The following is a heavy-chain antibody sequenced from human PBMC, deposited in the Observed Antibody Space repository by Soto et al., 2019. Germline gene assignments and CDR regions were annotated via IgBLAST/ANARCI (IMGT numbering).Heavy chain of an antibody. V-gene: IGHV6-1*01. Sequence: KQSQTLSLTCAISGDSASSNSAAWNWIRQSPSRGLEWLGRTYYRSKWYNDYAVSVKSRITINPDTSKNQFSLQLNSVTPEDTAVYYCARESGSYFSHFYYYYYGMDVWGQGTTVTVSS. CDR1: GDSASSNSAA. J-gene: IGHJ6*02. CDR3: ARESGSYFSHFYYYYYGMDV. CDR2: TYYRSKWYN. D-gene: IGHD1-26*01.